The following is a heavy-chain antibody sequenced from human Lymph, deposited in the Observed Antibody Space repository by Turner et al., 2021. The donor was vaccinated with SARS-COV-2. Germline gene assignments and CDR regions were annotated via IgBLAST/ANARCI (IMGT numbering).Heavy chain of an antibody. CDR3: ARDIPTTADYFDY. J-gene: IGHJ4*02. CDR1: GVTFSTYS. D-gene: IGHD4-17*01. V-gene: IGHV3-21*01. Sequence: EVQLVESGGGRVKPGGSLRLPCAASGVTFSTYSMNWVRQAPGKGLEWISSISSSSSYIYYADSVKGRFTISRDDAKNSLYLQMNSLRAEDTAVHYCARDIPTTADYFDYWGQGTLVTVSS. CDR2: ISSSSSYI.